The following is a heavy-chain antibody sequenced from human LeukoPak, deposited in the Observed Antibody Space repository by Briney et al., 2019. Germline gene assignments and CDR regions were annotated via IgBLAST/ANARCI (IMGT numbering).Heavy chain of an antibody. Sequence: PSETLSLTCAVYGGSFSGYYWSWIPQPPGKGLEWIGEINHSGSTNYNPSLTRRATISVDTSKNQFSLKLSSVTAADTAVYYCARKARQQLVLFKTDWFDPWGQGTLVTVSS. D-gene: IGHD6-13*01. V-gene: IGHV4-34*01. CDR3: ARKARQQLVLFKTDWFDP. CDR1: GGSFSGYY. CDR2: INHSGST. J-gene: IGHJ5*02.